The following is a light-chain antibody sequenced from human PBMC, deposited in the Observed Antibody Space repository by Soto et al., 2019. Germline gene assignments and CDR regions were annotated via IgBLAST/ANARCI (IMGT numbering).Light chain of an antibody. CDR2: AAS. CDR3: QQSYRFPKT. Sequence: DVQMTQSPSSLSASVGDSLTLTCRASQTVTSYLNWYQQKPGKAPKLLIYAASTLQSGVPSRFSGSGSGTEFPLTIISLQPEDFATYYCQQSYRFPKTFGRGTKVE. J-gene: IGKJ1*01. CDR1: QTVTSY. V-gene: IGKV1-39*01.